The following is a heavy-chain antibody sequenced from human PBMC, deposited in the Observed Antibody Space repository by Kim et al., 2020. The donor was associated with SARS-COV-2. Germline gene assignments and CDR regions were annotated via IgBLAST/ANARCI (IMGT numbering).Heavy chain of an antibody. Sequence: GESLKISCKGSGYSFTSYWIGWVRQMPGKGLEWMGIIYPGDSDTRYSPSFQGQVTISADKSISTAYLQWSSLKASDTAMYYCARHETYYYDSSGYPAGWFDPWGQGTLVTVSS. CDR2: IYPGDSDT. V-gene: IGHV5-51*01. J-gene: IGHJ5*02. CDR3: ARHETYYYDSSGYPAGWFDP. D-gene: IGHD3-22*01. CDR1: GYSFTSYW.